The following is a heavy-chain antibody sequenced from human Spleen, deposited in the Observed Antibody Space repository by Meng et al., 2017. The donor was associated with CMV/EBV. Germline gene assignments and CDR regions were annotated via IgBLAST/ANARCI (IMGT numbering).Heavy chain of an antibody. Sequence: SVKVSCKASGGTFSSYAISWVRQAPGQGLEWMGGIIPILGIANYAQKFQGRVTITADKSTSTAYMELSSLRSEDTAVYYCASDSERLDCLDYWGQGTLVTVSS. CDR1: GGTFSSYA. CDR3: ASDSERLDCLDY. D-gene: IGHD2-21*01. J-gene: IGHJ4*02. CDR2: IIPILGIA. V-gene: IGHV1-69*10.